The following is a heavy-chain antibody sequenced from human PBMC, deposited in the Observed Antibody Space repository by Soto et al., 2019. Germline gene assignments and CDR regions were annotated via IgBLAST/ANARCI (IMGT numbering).Heavy chain of an antibody. V-gene: IGHV1-2*02. CDR2: INPNSGGT. J-gene: IGHJ6*02. CDR1: GYTFTGYY. D-gene: IGHD3-22*01. Sequence: ASVKVSCKASGYTFTGYYMHWVRQAPGQGLEWMGWINPNSGGTNYAQKFQGRVTMTRDTSISTAYMELSRLRSDDTAVYYCARQRITMTGYSYGMDVWGQGTTVTVSS. CDR3: ARQRITMTGYSYGMDV.